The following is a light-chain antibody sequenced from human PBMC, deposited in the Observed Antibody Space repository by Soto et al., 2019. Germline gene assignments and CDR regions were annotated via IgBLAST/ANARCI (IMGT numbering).Light chain of an antibody. CDR1: SSDVGAYDF. J-gene: IGLJ3*02. CDR3: CSYAGSYTWV. CDR2: DVS. V-gene: IGLV2-11*01. Sequence: QSALTQPRSVSGSPGQSVTISCTGTSSDVGAYDFVSWYQQYPGKAPKLMISDVSQRPSGVPDRFFGSKSGNTASLTISGLQGEDEADYYCCSYAGSYTWVFGGGTKLTVL.